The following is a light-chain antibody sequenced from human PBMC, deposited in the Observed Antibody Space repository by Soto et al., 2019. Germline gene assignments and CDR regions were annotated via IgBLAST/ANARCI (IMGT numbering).Light chain of an antibody. V-gene: IGKV3-15*01. CDR3: QQYNNWLLLT. CDR1: QSVSSN. Sequence: EIVMTQSPATLSVSPGERATLSCSASQSVSSNLAWYQQKPGQAPRLLIYGASTRATGIPARFSGSGSGTEFTLTISSLQSEDFAVYYWQQYNNWLLLTFGGGTKVEIK. J-gene: IGKJ4*01. CDR2: GAS.